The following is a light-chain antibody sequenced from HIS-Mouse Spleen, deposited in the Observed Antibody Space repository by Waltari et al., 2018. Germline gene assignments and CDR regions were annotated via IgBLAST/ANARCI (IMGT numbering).Light chain of an antibody. J-gene: IGLJ3*02. Sequence: QSALTQPAYVSGSPGQSITISCTGTSRAVGCYHLFSWYQQPAGNAPNLLIYEGSKRPSGVSNRFSGSKSGNTASLTISGLQAEDEADYYCCSYAGSSTWVFGGGTKLTVL. CDR3: CSYAGSSTWV. CDR2: EGS. CDR1: SRAVGCYHL. V-gene: IGLV2-23*01.